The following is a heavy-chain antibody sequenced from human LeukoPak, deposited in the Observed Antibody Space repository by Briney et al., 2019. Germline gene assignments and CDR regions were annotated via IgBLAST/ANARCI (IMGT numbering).Heavy chain of an antibody. V-gene: IGHV1-8*01. J-gene: IGHJ6*02. D-gene: IGHD6-19*01. CDR2: MNPNSGNT. CDR1: GYTFTSYD. Sequence: ASVKVSCKASGYTFTSYDINWVRQATGQGLEWMGWMNPNSGNTGYAQKFQGRVTMTRNTSISTAYMELSSLRSEDTAVYYCARGRYSSGWHNYYYYYGMTSGAKGPRSPSP. CDR3: ARGRYSSGWHNYYYYYGMTS.